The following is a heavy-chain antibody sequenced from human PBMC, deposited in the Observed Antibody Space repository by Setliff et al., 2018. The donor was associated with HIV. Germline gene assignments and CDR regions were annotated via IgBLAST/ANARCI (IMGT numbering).Heavy chain of an antibody. V-gene: IGHV3-23*01. D-gene: IGHD5-12*01. CDR1: GLTFNNYA. CDR2: INRGGTNT. J-gene: IGHJ5*01. CDR3: AKGGASDYDYPNWFDS. Sequence: GESLTISCAASGLTFNNYAMNWVRQAPGKGLEWVSLINRGGTNTYYADSVKGRFTIFRDDSKNMLHLQMSGLRAEDTAVYYCAKGGASDYDYPNWFDSWGLGILVTVSS.